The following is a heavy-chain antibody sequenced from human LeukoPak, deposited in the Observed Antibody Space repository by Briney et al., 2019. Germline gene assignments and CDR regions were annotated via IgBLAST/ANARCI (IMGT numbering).Heavy chain of an antibody. J-gene: IGHJ4*02. CDR3: VRANHFDY. CDR1: GGSISSYY. Sequence: SETLSLTCTVSGGSISSYYWSWFRQPPGKGLEWIGDIYYSGSTNYNPSLKSRVTISVDTSKNQFSLKLSSVTAADTAVYYCVRANHFDYWGQGTLVTVSS. CDR2: IYYSGST. D-gene: IGHD1-14*01. V-gene: IGHV4-59*01.